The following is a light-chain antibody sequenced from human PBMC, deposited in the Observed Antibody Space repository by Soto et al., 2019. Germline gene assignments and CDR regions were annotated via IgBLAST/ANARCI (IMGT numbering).Light chain of an antibody. CDR1: QSVSNY. J-gene: IGKJ5*01. Sequence: EIFFTQSXATLSXXPXXXXTLXXRASQSVSNYLAWYQQKPGQAPRLLISDASDRATGIPARFSGSGSGTDFTLTISSLEPEDFAVYYCQQRSSWPPLFGPGTRLEIK. CDR3: QQRSSWPPL. CDR2: DAS. V-gene: IGKV3-11*01.